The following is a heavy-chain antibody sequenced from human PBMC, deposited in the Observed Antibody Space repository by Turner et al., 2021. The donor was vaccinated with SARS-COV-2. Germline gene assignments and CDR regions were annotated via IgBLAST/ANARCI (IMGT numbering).Heavy chain of an antibody. V-gene: IGHV4-39*01. Sequence: QVQLQESGPGLVKPSETLSRTCTVSGGSISSSSYFWGWIRQPPTKELEWIGSIYYSGTTYSNPSLNSRVSLSIDPSKNQFSMKLTSVTAADTALYFCARQAAGQGLDYWGRGILVTVSS. CDR2: IYYSGTT. J-gene: IGHJ4*02. CDR1: GGSISSSSYF. D-gene: IGHD3-10*01. CDR3: ARQAAGQGLDY.